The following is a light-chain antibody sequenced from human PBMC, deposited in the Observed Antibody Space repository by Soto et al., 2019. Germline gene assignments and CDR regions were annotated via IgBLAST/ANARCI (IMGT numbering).Light chain of an antibody. J-gene: IGLJ1*01. CDR3: SSYAGRNIYV. CDR1: SSYVGAYDY. CDR2: EVT. V-gene: IGLV2-8*01. Sequence: QSVVTQAPYASGSPGQSVSISCPGTSSYVGAYDYVSWYQQHPCKAPQLMIFEVTKRPSGVPDRFSGSKSGNTASLTVSGLQTEDEADYYCSSYAGRNIYVFGTGTKVTVL.